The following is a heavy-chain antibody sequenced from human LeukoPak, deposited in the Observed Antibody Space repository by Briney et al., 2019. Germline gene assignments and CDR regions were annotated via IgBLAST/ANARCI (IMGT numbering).Heavy chain of an antibody. D-gene: IGHD6-13*01. J-gene: IGHJ4*02. V-gene: IGHV3-7*01. CDR1: GFTFSSYW. CDR3: TREAAAGIDY. Sequence: GGSLRLSCAASGFTFSSYWMSWVRQAPGKGLEWVANIKQDGSEKYYLDSVKGRFTISRDNAKNSLYLQMNSLRAEDTAVYFCTREAAAGIDYWGQGTLVTASS. CDR2: IKQDGSEK.